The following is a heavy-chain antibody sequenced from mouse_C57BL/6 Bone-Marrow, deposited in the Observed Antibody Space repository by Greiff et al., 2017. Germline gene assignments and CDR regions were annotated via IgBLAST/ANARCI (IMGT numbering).Heavy chain of an antibody. CDR2: ISSGGGNT. CDR3: ARQTVVHYYAMDY. Sequence: EVQLVESGGDLVKPGGSLKLSCAASGFTFSGYGMSWVRQTPGTGLEWVASISSGGGNTYYPDSVKGRFTISRDNAKNTLYLQMSSVKSEDTAMYYCARQTVVHYYAMDYWGQGTSVTVSS. D-gene: IGHD1-1*01. CDR1: GFTFSGYG. V-gene: IGHV5-6*01. J-gene: IGHJ4*01.